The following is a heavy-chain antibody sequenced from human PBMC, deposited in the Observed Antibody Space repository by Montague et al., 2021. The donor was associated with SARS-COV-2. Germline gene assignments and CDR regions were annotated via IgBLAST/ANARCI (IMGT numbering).Heavy chain of an antibody. CDR3: SRNPPDYYGSGSYPTWENWFEQ. V-gene: IGHV4-39*01. Sequence: NSVSTYYNPSLNSRVTISVDTSKNQFSLKLSSVTAADTAVYYCSRNPPDYYGSGSYPTWENWFEQWGQGTMFSVSS. CDR2: NSVST. D-gene: IGHD3-10*01. J-gene: IGHJ5*02.